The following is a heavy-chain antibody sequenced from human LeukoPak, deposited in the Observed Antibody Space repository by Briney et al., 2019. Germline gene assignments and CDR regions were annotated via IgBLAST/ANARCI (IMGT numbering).Heavy chain of an antibody. CDR2: IYLGDSDT. J-gene: IGHJ5*02. D-gene: IGHD2-21*02. Sequence: GESLKISCKGSGYSFPSYWIGWVRQMPGKGLECMGVIYLGDSDTRYSPSFQGQVTISADKSISTAYLQWSSLKASDTAMYYCARLPYCGDDGYPNWFDPWGQGTLVTVSS. CDR1: GYSFPSYW. V-gene: IGHV5-51*01. CDR3: ARLPYCGDDGYPNWFDP.